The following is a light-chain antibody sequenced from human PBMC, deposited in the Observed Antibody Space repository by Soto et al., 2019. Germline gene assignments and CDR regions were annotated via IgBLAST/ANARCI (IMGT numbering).Light chain of an antibody. J-gene: IGKJ1*01. CDR3: QQYNNYPRT. V-gene: IGKV1-5*01. CDR2: DAS. CDR1: ESIRTW. Sequence: DIQMTQSPSTLSASIGDRVTITCRASESIRTWLAWYQHKPGKAPKFLIYDASSLESGVPSRFSGSGSGTEFTLTISNLQPDDFATYFCQQYNNYPRTFCQGTNVDIK.